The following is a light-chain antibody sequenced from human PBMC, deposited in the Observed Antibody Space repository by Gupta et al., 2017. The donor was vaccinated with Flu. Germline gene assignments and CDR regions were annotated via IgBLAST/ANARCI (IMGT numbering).Light chain of an antibody. CDR3: QTWVHGILYV. J-gene: IGLJ1*01. Sequence: QLVLTPSPSASASLGASVTLTCTLNSGRTMDAIAWHQHRPERGPRFLMKVNYDGSHMKGDGVPDRFSGSSSGTERYLTIASLQSEDEADYYCQTWVHGILYVFGTGTKVTVL. CDR1: SGRTMDA. V-gene: IGLV4-69*01. CDR2: VNYDGSH.